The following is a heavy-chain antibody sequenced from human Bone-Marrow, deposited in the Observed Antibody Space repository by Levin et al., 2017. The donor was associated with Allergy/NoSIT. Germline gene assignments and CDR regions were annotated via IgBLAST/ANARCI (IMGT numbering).Heavy chain of an antibody. V-gene: IGHV4-61*01. Sequence: SETLSLTCTVSGGSVSSGSYYWSWIRQPPGKGLEWIGYIYYSGSTNYNPSLKSRVTISVDTSKNQFSLKLSSVTAADTAVYYCARDRPSSIAAPRGWFDPWGQGTLVTVSS. CDR2: IYYSGST. CDR3: ARDRPSSIAAPRGWFDP. CDR1: GGSVSSGSYY. J-gene: IGHJ5*02. D-gene: IGHD6-6*01.